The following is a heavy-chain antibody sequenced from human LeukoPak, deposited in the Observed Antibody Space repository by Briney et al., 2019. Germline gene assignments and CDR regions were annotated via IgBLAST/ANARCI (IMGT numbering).Heavy chain of an antibody. V-gene: IGHV3-23*01. Sequence: GGSLRLSCAASGFTFSSYVMSWVRQAPGRGLEWVSAISGSGGSTYYADSVKGRFTISRDNSKNTLYLQMNSLRAEDTAVYYCAKAMTTVTIRPNFDYWGQGTLVTVSS. CDR2: ISGSGGST. D-gene: IGHD4-17*01. CDR3: AKAMTTVTIRPNFDY. J-gene: IGHJ4*02. CDR1: GFTFSSYV.